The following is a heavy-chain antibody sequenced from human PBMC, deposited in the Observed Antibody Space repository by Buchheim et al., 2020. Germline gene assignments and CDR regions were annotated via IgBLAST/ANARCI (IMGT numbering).Heavy chain of an antibody. J-gene: IGHJ4*02. Sequence: EVQLVESGGGLVQPGGSLRLSCAASGFMFSSYEMNWVRQAPGKGLEWVSYISSSGDTIHYADSVKGRFTISRDNSRNTLYLQMNSLRADDAAVYYCAKGRYDSGGYHNSFDYWGQGTL. CDR3: AKGRYDSGGYHNSFDY. CDR1: GFMFSSYE. CDR2: ISSSGDTI. V-gene: IGHV3-48*03. D-gene: IGHD3-22*01.